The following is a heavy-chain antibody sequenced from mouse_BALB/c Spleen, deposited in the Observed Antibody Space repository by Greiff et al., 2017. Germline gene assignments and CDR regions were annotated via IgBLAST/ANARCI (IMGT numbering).Heavy chain of an antibody. Sequence: VQLQQSGAELVKPGASVKLSCTASGFNIKDTYMHWVKQRPEQGLEWIGRIDPANGNTKYDPKFPGKATITADTSSNTAYLQLSSLTSEDTAVYYCARGRQGSYWYFDVWGAGTTVTVSS. CDR2: IDPANGNT. D-gene: IGHD3-2*01. CDR1: GFNIKDTY. CDR3: ARGRQGSYWYFDV. V-gene: IGHV14-3*02. J-gene: IGHJ1*01.